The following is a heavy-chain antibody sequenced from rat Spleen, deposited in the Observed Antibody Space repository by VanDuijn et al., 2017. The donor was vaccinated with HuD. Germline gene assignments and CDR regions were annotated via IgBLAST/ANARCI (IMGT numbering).Heavy chain of an antibody. V-gene: IGHV5-7*01. J-gene: IGHJ1*01. D-gene: IGHD2-7*01. Sequence: EVELVESGGGLVQPGRSLKLSCAASGFTFSDYYMAWVRQDPTKGLEWVTTISSDGSTPYYRDSVRGRFTVSRDNAKSTLYLQMDSLRSEDMATYYCVRQGYLRDWYFDFWGPGTMVTVSS. CDR2: ISSDGSTP. CDR1: GFTFSDYY. CDR3: VRQGYLRDWYFDF.